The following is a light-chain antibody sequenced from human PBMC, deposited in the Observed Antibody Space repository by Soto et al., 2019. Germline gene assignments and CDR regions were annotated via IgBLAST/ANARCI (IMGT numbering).Light chain of an antibody. V-gene: IGKV3-20*01. CDR1: QSVSSSY. CDR2: GAS. CDR3: QQFGSSPYT. J-gene: IGKJ2*01. Sequence: EIVLTQSPRTLSLSPGERATLSCRASQSVSSSYLAWYQQKPGQAPRLLMYGASSRATGIPDRFSGSGSGTDFTLTISRLEPEDFAVYYCQQFGSSPYTFGQGTKLEIK.